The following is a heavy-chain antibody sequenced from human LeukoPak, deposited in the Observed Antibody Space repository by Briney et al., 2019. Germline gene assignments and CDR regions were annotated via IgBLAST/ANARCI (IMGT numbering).Heavy chain of an antibody. CDR3: ARGSPTNDYGDYGVDY. D-gene: IGHD4-17*01. Sequence: SETLSLTCAVYGGSFSGYYWSWIRQPPGKGLEWIGEINHSGSTNYNPSLKSRVTISVDTSKNQFSLKLSSVTAADTAVYYCARGSPTNDYGDYGVDYWGQGTLVTVSS. V-gene: IGHV4-34*01. CDR2: INHSGST. J-gene: IGHJ4*02. CDR1: GGSFSGYY.